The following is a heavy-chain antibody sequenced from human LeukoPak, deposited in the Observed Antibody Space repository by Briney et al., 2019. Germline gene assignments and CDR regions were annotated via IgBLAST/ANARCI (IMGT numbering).Heavy chain of an antibody. CDR2: IYYSGST. CDR3: ARDLPIRGFDY. Sequence: PSETLSLTCTVSGGSISSSSYYWGWIRQPPGKGLEWIGSIYYSGSTYYNPSLKSRVTISVDTSKNQFSLKLSSVTAADTAVYYCARDLPIRGFDYWGQGTLVTVSS. J-gene: IGHJ4*02. V-gene: IGHV4-39*07. CDR1: GGSISSSSYY.